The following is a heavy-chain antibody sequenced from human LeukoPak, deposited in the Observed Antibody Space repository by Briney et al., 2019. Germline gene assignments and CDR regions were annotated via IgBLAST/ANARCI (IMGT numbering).Heavy chain of an antibody. V-gene: IGHV3-11*06. D-gene: IGHD6-19*01. CDR1: GFTFSDYY. J-gene: IGHJ4*02. CDR3: ARGRVVVAVSDY. CDR2: ISSSSSYM. Sequence: GGSLRLSCAASGFTFSDYYMSWIRQAPGKGLEWVSSISSSSSYMYYADSVKGRFTISRDNAKNSLYLQMNSLRAEDTAVYYCARGRVVVAVSDYWGQGTLVTVSS.